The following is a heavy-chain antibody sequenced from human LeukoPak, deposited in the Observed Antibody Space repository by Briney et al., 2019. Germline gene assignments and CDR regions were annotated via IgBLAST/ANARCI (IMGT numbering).Heavy chain of an antibody. V-gene: IGHV3-48*04. CDR2: ITSSGSTV. CDR1: GFTFSSYT. Sequence: QPGGSLRLSCAASGFTFSSYTMNWVRQAPGKGLEWVSYITSSGSTVYYADSVKGGFTISRDNAKNSLYLQMQSPTAEDTAVYFCARVGSLCKYYYYMDVWGKGTTVTVSS. J-gene: IGHJ6*03. CDR3: ARVGSLCKYYYYMDV. D-gene: IGHD2-21*01.